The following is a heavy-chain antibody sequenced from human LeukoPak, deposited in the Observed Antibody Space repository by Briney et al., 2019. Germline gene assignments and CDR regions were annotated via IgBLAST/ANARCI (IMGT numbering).Heavy chain of an antibody. CDR3: ASPLSRYGDPGYYGMDV. Sequence: GGSLRLSCAASGFTFSGHNMNWVRQAPGKGLEWISFVSISSGTIYYADSVNGRFRISRDNAKSSLDPEMNSLRAEDTAVYYCASPLSRYGDPGYYGMDVWGQGTTVTVSS. CDR1: GFTFSGHN. J-gene: IGHJ6*02. D-gene: IGHD4-17*01. CDR2: VSISSGTI. V-gene: IGHV3-48*04.